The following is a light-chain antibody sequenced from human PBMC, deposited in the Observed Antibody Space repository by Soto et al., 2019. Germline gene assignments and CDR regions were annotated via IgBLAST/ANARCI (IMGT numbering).Light chain of an antibody. CDR3: QQYNSFNRT. CDR2: GAS. V-gene: IGKV3-20*01. J-gene: IGKJ1*01. CDR1: QSVSSNF. Sequence: EIVLTQSPGTLSLSPGERATLSCRASQSVSSNFLAWYQQKPGQAPRLLIYGASTRATGIPDRFSGSGSGTDFPLTVSRLEPEYFAVYYYQQYNSFNRTCGKGTRVDIK.